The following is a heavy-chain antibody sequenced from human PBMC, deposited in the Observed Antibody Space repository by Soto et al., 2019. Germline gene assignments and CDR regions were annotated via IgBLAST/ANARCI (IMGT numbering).Heavy chain of an antibody. Sequence: GESLKISCKGSGYSFTSYWIGWVRQMPGEGLEWMGIIYPGDSDTRYSPSFQGQVTISADKSINSVYLQWSSLKASDTATYYCARLGFNYDFLSGYYNVHHYYGIEVWGQGTTVTLSS. CDR1: GYSFTSYW. D-gene: IGHD3-3*01. CDR2: IYPGDSDT. J-gene: IGHJ6*01. V-gene: IGHV5-51*01. CDR3: ARLGFNYDFLSGYYNVHHYYGIEV.